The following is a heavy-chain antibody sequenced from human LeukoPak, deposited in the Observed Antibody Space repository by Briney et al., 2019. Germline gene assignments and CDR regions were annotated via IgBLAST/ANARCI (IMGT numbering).Heavy chain of an antibody. J-gene: IGHJ4*02. Sequence: PGGSLRLSCAASGFTFSSYEMNWVRQAPGKGLEWVSYISSSGSTIYYADSVKGRFTISRDNAKNSLYLQMNSLRAEDTAVYYCARDHDSLTVTTFGYWGQGTLVTVSS. CDR1: GFTFSSYE. CDR3: ARDHDSLTVTTFGY. CDR2: ISSSGSTI. V-gene: IGHV3-48*03. D-gene: IGHD4-17*01.